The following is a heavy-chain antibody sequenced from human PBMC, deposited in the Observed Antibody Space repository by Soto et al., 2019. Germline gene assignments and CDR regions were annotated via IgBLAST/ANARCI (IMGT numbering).Heavy chain of an antibody. V-gene: IGHV3-48*03. CDR2: ISSSGSII. D-gene: IGHD6-13*01. Sequence: GSLRLSCVASEFTFSSFEMNWVRQVPGKGLEWVSYISSSGSIIYYTDSVKGRFTISRDNTKKSLYLQMNSLRVEDTAVYYCVRFGGAAAGPGDYWGQGTLVTVSS. CDR1: EFTFSSFE. J-gene: IGHJ4*02. CDR3: VRFGGAAAGPGDY.